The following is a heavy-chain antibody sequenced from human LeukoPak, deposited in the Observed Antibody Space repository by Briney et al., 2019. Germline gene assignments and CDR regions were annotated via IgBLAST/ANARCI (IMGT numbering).Heavy chain of an antibody. V-gene: IGHV3-23*01. J-gene: IGHJ4*02. D-gene: IGHD3-22*01. Sequence: GGSLRLSCAASGFTFDDYGMSWVRQAPGKGLEWVSAISGSGGSTYYADSVKGRFTISRDNSKNTLYLQMNSLRAEDTAVYYCAKENYYDSTGFLDYWGQGTLVTVSS. CDR3: AKENYYDSTGFLDY. CDR2: ISGSGGST. CDR1: GFTFDDYG.